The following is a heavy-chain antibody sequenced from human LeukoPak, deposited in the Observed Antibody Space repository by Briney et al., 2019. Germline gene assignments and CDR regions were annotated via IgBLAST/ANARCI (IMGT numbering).Heavy chain of an antibody. Sequence: SVKVSCRASGGTFSSYAISWVRQAPGQGLEWMGGIIPIFGTANYAQKFQGRVTITTDESTSTAYMELSSLRSEDTAVYYCARDDYSKAEYFQHWGQGTLVTVSS. J-gene: IGHJ1*01. CDR3: ARDDYSKAEYFQH. D-gene: IGHD4-11*01. CDR1: GGTFSSYA. V-gene: IGHV1-69*05. CDR2: IIPIFGTA.